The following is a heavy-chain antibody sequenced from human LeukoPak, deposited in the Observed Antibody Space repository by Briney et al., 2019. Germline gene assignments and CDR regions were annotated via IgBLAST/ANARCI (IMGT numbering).Heavy chain of an antibody. D-gene: IGHD3-10*01. V-gene: IGHV4-4*07. CDR2: IYSNGNT. CDR1: GDSISNYY. Sequence: SETLSLTCNVSGDSISNYYWNWIRQPAGKGLEWIGRIYSNGNTNYNPSLTSRVTMSLDTSKNQVSLKVYSMTAADTAVYYCASRGTYYYGSGSYYFDYWGQGTLVTVSS. CDR3: ASRGTYYYGSGSYYFDY. J-gene: IGHJ4*02.